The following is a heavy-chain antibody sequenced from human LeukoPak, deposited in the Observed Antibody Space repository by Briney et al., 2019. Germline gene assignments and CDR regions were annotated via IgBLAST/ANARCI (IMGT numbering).Heavy chain of an antibody. V-gene: IGHV3-74*01. CDR3: AKAPRFGARATEYYYYYMDV. D-gene: IGHD3-16*01. Sequence: GGSLRLSCAASGFTFSNYWMHWVRQVPGKGLMWVSRIKTDGSSTSYADSVKGRFTISRDNAKNTLYLQMNSLRAEDTAVYYCAKAPRFGARATEYYYYYMDVWGKGTTVTVSS. J-gene: IGHJ6*03. CDR1: GFTFSNYW. CDR2: IKTDGSST.